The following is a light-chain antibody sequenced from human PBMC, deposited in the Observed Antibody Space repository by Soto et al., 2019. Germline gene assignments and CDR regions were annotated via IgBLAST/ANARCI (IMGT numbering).Light chain of an antibody. Sequence: DIQMTQSPSSLSASVGDRVTITCRASQSINSFLNWYQQKPGKAPKLLINTASILQSGVPSRFSGSGSGTDFTLTISSLQPEDFATYYCQQCDSTPKTFGGGTRVEIK. J-gene: IGKJ4*01. V-gene: IGKV1-39*01. CDR3: QQCDSTPKT. CDR1: QSINSF. CDR2: TAS.